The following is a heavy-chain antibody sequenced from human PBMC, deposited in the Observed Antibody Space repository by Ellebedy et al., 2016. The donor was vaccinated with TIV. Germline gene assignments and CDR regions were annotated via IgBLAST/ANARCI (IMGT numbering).Heavy chain of an antibody. CDR2: IHTDGSST. J-gene: IGHJ6*02. CDR1: GFAFSSRW. Sequence: GESLNISCVASGFAFSSRWIHWVRQAPGKGLVWVSHIHTDGSSTTYADSVKGRFTISRDNAKDTVYLQMNSLRAEDTAVYYCGRDDRYGLDVWGQGTTVIVSS. CDR3: GRDDRYGLDV. V-gene: IGHV3-74*01.